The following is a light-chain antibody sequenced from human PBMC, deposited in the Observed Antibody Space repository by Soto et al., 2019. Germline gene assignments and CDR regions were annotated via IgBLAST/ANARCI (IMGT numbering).Light chain of an antibody. J-gene: IGLJ2*01. CDR2: SDD. CDR1: NSNIGNNA. Sequence: QSVLTQPPSVSGAPRQRVTISCSGSNSNIGNNAVNWYQQLPGKAPKLLIYSDDLLPSGVSDRFSGSKSGTSASLAISGLQSEDEAGYYCAPWDDSLNGPVFGGGTKLTVL. CDR3: APWDDSLNGPV. V-gene: IGLV1-36*01.